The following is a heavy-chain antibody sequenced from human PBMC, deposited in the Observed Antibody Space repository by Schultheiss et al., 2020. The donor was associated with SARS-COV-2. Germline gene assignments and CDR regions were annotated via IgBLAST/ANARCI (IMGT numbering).Heavy chain of an antibody. CDR1: GFTFSSYG. CDR2: IWYDGSNK. J-gene: IGHJ4*02. D-gene: IGHD5-24*01. V-gene: IGHV3-33*01. CDR3: ARDRADGWKPAFYFDY. Sequence: GESLKISCAASGFTFSSYGMHWVRQAPGKGLEWVAVIWYDGSNKYYADSVKGRFTISRDNSKNTLYLQMNSLRAEDTAVYYCARDRADGWKPAFYFDYWGQGTLVTVSS.